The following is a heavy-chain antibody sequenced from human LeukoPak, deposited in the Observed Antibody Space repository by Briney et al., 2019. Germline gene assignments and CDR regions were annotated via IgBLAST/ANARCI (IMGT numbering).Heavy chain of an antibody. CDR2: IIPIFGTA. V-gene: IGHV1-69*13. J-gene: IGHJ5*02. Sequence: ASVKVSCKASGGTFSSYAISWVRQAPGQGLEWMGGIIPIFGTANYAQKFQGRVTITADESTSTGYMELSSLRSEDTAVYYCARSWHCSSTSCYSDWFDPWGQGTLVTVSS. CDR3: ARSWHCSSTSCYSDWFDP. D-gene: IGHD2-2*01. CDR1: GGTFSSYA.